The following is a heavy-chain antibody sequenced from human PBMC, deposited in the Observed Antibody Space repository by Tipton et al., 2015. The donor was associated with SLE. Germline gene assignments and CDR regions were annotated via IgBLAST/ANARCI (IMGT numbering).Heavy chain of an antibody. Sequence: LRLSCSISGVFVSSYYWSWIRQPPGKGLEWIGYIHFSGDTDSNPSLKNRVTMSVDMSRNQFSLKLSSVTAADTAVYYCARRGTLVPGVIIKQDWYVDLWGRGTLVTVSS. J-gene: IGHJ2*01. CDR1: GVFVSSYY. D-gene: IGHD3-10*01. V-gene: IGHV4-59*08. CDR2: IHFSGDT. CDR3: ARRGTLVPGVIIKQDWYVDL.